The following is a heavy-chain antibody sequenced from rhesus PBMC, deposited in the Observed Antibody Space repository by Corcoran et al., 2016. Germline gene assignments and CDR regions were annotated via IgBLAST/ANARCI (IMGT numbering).Heavy chain of an antibody. CDR1: GFSLMRGSG. V-gene: IGHV4-127*01. CDR2: IGGSSGST. D-gene: IGHD1-44*01. Sequence: QVQLQESGPGLVKPSETLSLTCAVSGFSLMRGSGWTWIRQPHGQGLGWIGFIGGSSGSTNYNPSLKSRVTISKDTSKNQFSLKLSSVTAADTAVYYCARDRGQGGRFDYWGQGVLVTVSS. J-gene: IGHJ4*01. CDR3: ARDRGQGGRFDY.